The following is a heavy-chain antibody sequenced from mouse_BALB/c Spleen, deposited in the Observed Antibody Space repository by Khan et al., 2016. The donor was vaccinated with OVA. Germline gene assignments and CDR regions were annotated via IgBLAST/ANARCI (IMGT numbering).Heavy chain of an antibody. J-gene: IGHJ4*01. Sequence: QVQLKESGPGLVAPSQSLSITCTVSGFSLTGYGVNWVRQPPGKGLEWLGMIWGDGSTDYNSDLKSRLSISKDNSKSQVFLKMNRLQTDDTAMYYGARAYYGNYREAMDYWGQGTSVTVSS. D-gene: IGHD2-10*01. V-gene: IGHV2-6-7*01. CDR1: GFSLTGYG. CDR2: IWGDGST. CDR3: ARAYYGNYREAMDY.